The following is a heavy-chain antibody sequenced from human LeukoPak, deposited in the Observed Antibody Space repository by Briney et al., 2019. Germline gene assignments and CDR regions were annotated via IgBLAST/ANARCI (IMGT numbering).Heavy chain of an antibody. J-gene: IGHJ4*02. CDR1: GFTFSSYA. Sequence: GGSLRLSCAASGFTFSSYAMSWVRQAPGKGLEWVSAISGSGGSTYYADSVKGRFTISRDNSENTLSLQMNSLRAEDTAVYYCAKDPAGGSQGYFDNWGQGTLVTVSS. CDR3: AKDPAGGSQGYFDN. D-gene: IGHD1-26*01. V-gene: IGHV3-23*01. CDR2: ISGSGGST.